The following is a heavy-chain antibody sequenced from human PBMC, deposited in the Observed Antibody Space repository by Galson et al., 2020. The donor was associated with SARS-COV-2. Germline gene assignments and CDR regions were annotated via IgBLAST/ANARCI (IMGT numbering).Heavy chain of an antibody. CDR2: IDPSDSST. J-gene: IGHJ6*03. CDR3: ARRTRVAEATAVFQWGPKKTQYTHMDV. V-gene: IGHV5-10-1*01. CDR1: GYRFSSSW. Sequence: GESLKISCKGAGYRFSSSWITWVRQMPGKGLEWLGSIDPSDSSTYYSPSFQGRVRISVDKSVNTAYLQWISLKASDTAMYFCARRTRVAEATAVFQWGPKKTQYTHMDVWGKGTTVTVSS. D-gene: IGHD1-1*01.